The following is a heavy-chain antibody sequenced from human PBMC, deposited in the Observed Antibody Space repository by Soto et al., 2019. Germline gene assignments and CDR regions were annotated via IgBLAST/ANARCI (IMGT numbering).Heavy chain of an antibody. D-gene: IGHD3-3*01. CDR1: GFTFSSYA. Sequence: PGGSLRLSCAASGFTFSSYAMSWVRQAPGKGLEWVSAISGSGGSTYYADSVKGRFTISRDNSKNTLNLQMNSLRAEDTAVYYCAKARAQYYDFWSGYPVDYWGQGT. V-gene: IGHV3-23*01. CDR2: ISGSGGST. CDR3: AKARAQYYDFWSGYPVDY. J-gene: IGHJ4*02.